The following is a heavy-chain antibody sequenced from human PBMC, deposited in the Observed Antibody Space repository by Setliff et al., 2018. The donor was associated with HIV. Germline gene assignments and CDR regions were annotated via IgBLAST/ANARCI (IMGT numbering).Heavy chain of an antibody. V-gene: IGHV3-20*04. Sequence: GGSLRLSCAASGFTFDDYGMSWVRQAPGKGLEWVSGINWNGGSTGYADSVKGRFTISRDNAKNSLYLQMNSLRAEDTALYFCAKDYGDGHNWGAFDISGQGTMVTVSS. CDR1: GFTFDDYG. CDR3: AKDYGDGHNWGAFDI. D-gene: IGHD1-1*01. J-gene: IGHJ3*02. CDR2: INWNGGST.